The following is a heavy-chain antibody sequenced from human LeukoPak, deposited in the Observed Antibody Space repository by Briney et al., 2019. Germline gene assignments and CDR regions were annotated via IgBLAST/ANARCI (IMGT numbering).Heavy chain of an antibody. J-gene: IGHJ4*02. Sequence: ASVKLSCKASGYTFTSHGISWVRQAPGQGLEWMGWISTYSDNTNYAQNLQGRVTMTTDTSTSTAYMELRSLRSDDTAVYYCAKEYYDFWSGYPHDHWGQGTLATVSS. CDR2: ISTYSDNT. D-gene: IGHD3-3*01. CDR3: AKEYYDFWSGYPHDH. V-gene: IGHV1-18*01. CDR1: GYTFTSHG.